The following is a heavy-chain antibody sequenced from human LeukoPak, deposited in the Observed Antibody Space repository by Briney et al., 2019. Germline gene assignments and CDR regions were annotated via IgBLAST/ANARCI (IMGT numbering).Heavy chain of an antibody. J-gene: IGHJ4*02. V-gene: IGHV4-59*08. CDR2: IYYSGSD. CDR1: GGSISSYY. CDR3: AIAVAGWVDY. Sequence: PSETLSLTCTVSGGSISSYYWSWIRQPPGKGLEWIGYIYYSGSDNYNPSLKSRVTISVDTSKNQFSLKLSSVTAADTAVYYCAIAVAGWVDYWGQGTLVTVSS. D-gene: IGHD6-19*01.